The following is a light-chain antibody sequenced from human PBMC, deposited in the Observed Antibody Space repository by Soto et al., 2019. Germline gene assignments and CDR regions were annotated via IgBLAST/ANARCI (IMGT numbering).Light chain of an antibody. V-gene: IGKV3-20*01. CDR2: AAS. CDR3: QQFGSSSYT. Sequence: EIVLTQSPGALSLSPGERATLSCRASQSVSSSYLAWYQQKPGQAPRLLIYAASSRATGIPDRFSGSGSGTDFTLTISRLEPDEFAVYYCQQFGSSSYTFGQGTKLEIK. J-gene: IGKJ2*01. CDR1: QSVSSSY.